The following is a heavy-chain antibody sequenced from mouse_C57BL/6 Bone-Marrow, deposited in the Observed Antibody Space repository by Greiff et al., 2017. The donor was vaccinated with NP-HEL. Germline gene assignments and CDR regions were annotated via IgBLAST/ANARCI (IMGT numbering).Heavy chain of an antibody. CDR3: ARPLPYDNYYALDY. CDR1: GYTFTSYW. V-gene: IGHV1-62-3*01. Sequence: QVQLKESGAELVKPGASVKLSCKASGYTFTSYWMHWVKQRPGRGLEWIGRIDPNSGGTKYNEKFKSKATLPVDKSSSTAYMQLSSLTSEDSAVYYCARPLPYDNYYALDYWGQGTSVTVSS. J-gene: IGHJ4*01. D-gene: IGHD2-1*01. CDR2: IDPNSGGT.